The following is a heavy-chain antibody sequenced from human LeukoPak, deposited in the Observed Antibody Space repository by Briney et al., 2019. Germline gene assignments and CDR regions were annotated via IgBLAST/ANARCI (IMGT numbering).Heavy chain of an antibody. J-gene: IGHJ4*02. CDR1: GFTFSSYG. Sequence: GGSLRLSCAASGFTFSSYGMHWVRQAPGKGLEWVAFIRYDGSNKYYADSVKGRFTISRDNSKNTLYLQMNSLRAEDTAVYYCAREKPFYDSSGYYYPIAFDYWGQGTLATVSS. CDR2: IRYDGSNK. V-gene: IGHV3-30*02. D-gene: IGHD3-22*01. CDR3: AREKPFYDSSGYYYPIAFDY.